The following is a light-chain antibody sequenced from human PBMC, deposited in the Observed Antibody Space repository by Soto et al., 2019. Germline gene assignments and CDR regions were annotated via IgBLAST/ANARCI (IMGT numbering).Light chain of an antibody. CDR2: EVS. CDR3: SSYTSSSTLL. V-gene: IGLV2-14*01. J-gene: IGLJ2*01. CDR1: SSDVGGYNY. Sequence: QSALTQPASVSESPGQSITISCTGTSSDVGGYNYVSWYQQHPGKAPKLMIYEVSNRPSGVSNRFSGSKSGNTASLTISGLQAEDEANYYCSSYTSSSTLLFGAGTKLTVL.